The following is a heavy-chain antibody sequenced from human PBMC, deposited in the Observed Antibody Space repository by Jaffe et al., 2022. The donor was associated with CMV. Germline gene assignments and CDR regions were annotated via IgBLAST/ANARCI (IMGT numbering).Heavy chain of an antibody. CDR3: ARAGTYDSSGYYYYYYYMDV. J-gene: IGHJ6*03. D-gene: IGHD3-22*01. CDR2: IYYSGST. Sequence: QVQLQESGPGLVKPSETLSLTCTVSGGSISSYYWSWIRQPPGKGLEWIGYIYYSGSTNYNPSLKSRVTISVDTSKNQFSLKLSSVTAADTAVYYCARAGTYDSSGYYYYYYYMDVWGKGTTVTVSS. V-gene: IGHV4-59*01. CDR1: GGSISSYY.